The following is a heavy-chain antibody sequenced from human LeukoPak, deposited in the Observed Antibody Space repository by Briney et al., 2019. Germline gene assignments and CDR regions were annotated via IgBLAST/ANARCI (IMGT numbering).Heavy chain of an antibody. D-gene: IGHD3-22*01. Sequence: VASVKVSCKASGGTFSSYAISWVRQAPGQGLEWVGGIIPIFGTANYAQKFQGRVTITADESTSTAYMELSSLRSEDTAVYYCALHKYYYDSSGYYGMDVWGQGTTVTVSS. CDR1: GGTFSSYA. V-gene: IGHV1-69*13. J-gene: IGHJ6*02. CDR3: ALHKYYYDSSGYYGMDV. CDR2: IIPIFGTA.